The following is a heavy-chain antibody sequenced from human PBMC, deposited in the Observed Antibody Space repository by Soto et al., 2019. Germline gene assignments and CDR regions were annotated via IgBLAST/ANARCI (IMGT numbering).Heavy chain of an antibody. J-gene: IGHJ6*02. Sequence: EGSLRLSCAASGFTFSSYGMHWVRQAPGKGLEWVAVIWYDGSNKYYADSVKGRFTISRDNSKNTLYLQMNSLRAEDTAVYYCARAKLLGEYCSGGSCYSRDGMDVWGQGTTVTVSS. D-gene: IGHD2-15*01. V-gene: IGHV3-33*01. CDR1: GFTFSSYG. CDR3: ARAKLLGEYCSGGSCYSRDGMDV. CDR2: IWYDGSNK.